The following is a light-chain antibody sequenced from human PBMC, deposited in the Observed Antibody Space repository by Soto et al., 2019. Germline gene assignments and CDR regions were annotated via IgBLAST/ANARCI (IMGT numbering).Light chain of an antibody. CDR1: QSVSSN. V-gene: IGKV3D-15*01. CDR2: GAS. J-gene: IGKJ1*01. Sequence: EIGMTQSPATLAVSPGERATLSCRAIQSVSSNFAWYQQKPGQAPRLLIFGASTRATGIPARFSGSGSGTEFTLTISNLQSEDFAVYCCQQYNNWPPLTFGQGTKVEIK. CDR3: QQYNNWPPLT.